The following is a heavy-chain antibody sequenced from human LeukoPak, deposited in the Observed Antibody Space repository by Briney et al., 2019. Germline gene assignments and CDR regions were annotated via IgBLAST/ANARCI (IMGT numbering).Heavy chain of an antibody. CDR3: VKGGDELTYYFDY. Sequence: GGALRLSCSASGFTSSSYVMHCVREAPGKGLEYVSAISSNGGSTYYADSVKGRFTISRDNSKNTLYLQMSSLRAEDTAVYYCVKGGDELTYYFDYWGQGTLVTVSS. D-gene: IGHD3-10*01. CDR2: ISSNGGST. CDR1: GFTSSSYV. J-gene: IGHJ4*02. V-gene: IGHV3-64D*06.